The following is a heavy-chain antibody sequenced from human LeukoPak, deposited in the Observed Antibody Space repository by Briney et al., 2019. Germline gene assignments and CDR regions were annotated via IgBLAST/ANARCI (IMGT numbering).Heavy chain of an antibody. CDR2: VYYSGST. CDR1: GGSISTYY. CDR3: AVNSTRHTFDI. J-gene: IGHJ3*02. D-gene: IGHD5-24*01. Sequence: SETLSLTCTVSGGSISTYYWSWIRQSPGKGLEWIGSVYYSGSTNYNPSLKSRVSISVDTSKNQFSLELSSVTAADTAVYYCAVNSTRHTFDIWGKGTMVTVSS. V-gene: IGHV4-59*08.